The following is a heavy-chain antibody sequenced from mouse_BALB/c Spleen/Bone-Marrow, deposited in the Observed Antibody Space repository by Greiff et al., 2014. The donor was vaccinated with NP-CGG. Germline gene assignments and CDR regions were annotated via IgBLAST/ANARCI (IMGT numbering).Heavy chain of an antibody. CDR3: TRPPFYYGSSYWYFDI. J-gene: IGHJ1*01. D-gene: IGHD1-1*01. Sequence: EAQLQQSGSELVKPGASVKLSCAASGFNIKDTYMHWVKQRPEQGLEWIGRIDPANGDTKYDPKFQGKATITADTSSNTAYLQLNSLTSEDTAVYYCTRPPFYYGSSYWYFDIWGAGTTVTVSS. V-gene: IGHV14-3*02. CDR1: GFNIKDTY. CDR2: IDPANGDT.